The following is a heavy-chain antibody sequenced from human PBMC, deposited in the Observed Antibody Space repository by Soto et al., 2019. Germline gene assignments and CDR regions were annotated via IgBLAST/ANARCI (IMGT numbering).Heavy chain of an antibody. CDR1: GGSISSGGYS. Sequence: PSETLSLTCAVSGGSISSGGYSWSWIRQPPGKGLEWIGYIYHSGSTYYNPSLKSRVTISVDGSKNQFSLKLSSVTAADTAVYYCARSYYGDYYFDYWGQGTLVTVSS. V-gene: IGHV4-30-2*01. D-gene: IGHD4-17*01. CDR2: IYHSGST. CDR3: ARSYYGDYYFDY. J-gene: IGHJ4*02.